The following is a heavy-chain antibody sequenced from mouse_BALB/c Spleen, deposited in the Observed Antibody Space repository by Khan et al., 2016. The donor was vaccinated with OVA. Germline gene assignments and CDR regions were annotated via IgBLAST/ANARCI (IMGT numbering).Heavy chain of an antibody. J-gene: IGHJ3*01. Sequence: QVQLKESGPGLVQPSQSLSITCTVSGFSLNNYSVHWVRQSPGKGLEWLGVIWSAGSTDYNAAFISRLPISKDNSRSQVFFKLNSLQPNDTAIYDCARRGYDYGRGALFAYWGQGTLVTVSA. CDR1: GFSLNNYS. CDR2: IWSAGST. CDR3: ARRGYDYGRGALFAY. V-gene: IGHV2-2*02. D-gene: IGHD2-4*01.